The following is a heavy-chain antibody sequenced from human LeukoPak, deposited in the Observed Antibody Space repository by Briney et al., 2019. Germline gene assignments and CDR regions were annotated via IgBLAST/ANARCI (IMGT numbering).Heavy chain of an antibody. D-gene: IGHD1-26*01. V-gene: IGHV3-23*01. CDR1: GFTFTTYN. Sequence: GGSLRLSCAASGFTFTTYNMNWVRQAPGKGLDWVSGISGSGGSTYYADSVKGRFTISRDISKNTLYLQMSSLRAEETAVYYCAKHAAVGDYFDSWGQGTLVTVSS. J-gene: IGHJ4*02. CDR2: ISGSGGST. CDR3: AKHAAVGDYFDS.